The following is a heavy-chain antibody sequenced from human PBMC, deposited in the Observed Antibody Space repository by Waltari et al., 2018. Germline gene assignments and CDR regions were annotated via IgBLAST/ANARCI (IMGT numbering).Heavy chain of an antibody. D-gene: IGHD5-18*01. V-gene: IGHV4-39*07. Sequence: QLQLKESGPGLLRPSETLSLNCSVSGGSISRGDTYWGWIRQSPGKGLEWSGSIYYSGTTYWKPSFKSRATIAADPSKNLFSLTLDSVTAADTAVYYCAKTPMGGYFDYWGQGTLVTVSS. CDR2: IYYSGTT. J-gene: IGHJ4*02. CDR1: GGSISRGDTY. CDR3: AKTPMGGYFDY.